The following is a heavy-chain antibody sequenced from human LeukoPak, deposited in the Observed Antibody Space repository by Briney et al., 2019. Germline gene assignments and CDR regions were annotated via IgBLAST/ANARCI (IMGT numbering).Heavy chain of an antibody. Sequence: GGSLRLSCAASGLTVGINYMSWVRQAPGKGLEWVSFMYADGSTDYADSVKGRFTISRDNSKNTLYLQMNTPSAEDTAIYYCARDRYRSGCMDVWGQGTTVTVS. CDR2: MYADGST. J-gene: IGHJ6*02. V-gene: IGHV3-53*01. D-gene: IGHD6-19*01. CDR3: ARDRYRSGCMDV. CDR1: GLTVGINY.